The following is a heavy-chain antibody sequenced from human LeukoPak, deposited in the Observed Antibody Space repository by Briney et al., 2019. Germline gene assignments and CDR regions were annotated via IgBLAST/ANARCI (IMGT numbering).Heavy chain of an antibody. CDR3: ARLGLGTTIDY. J-gene: IGHJ4*02. V-gene: IGHV6-1*01. CDR2: TYYRSKWYN. Sequence: SQTLSLTFAISGDSVSSNSAAWNWLRQSPSRGLESLGRTYYRSKWYNDYAVSVKSRITINPDTSKNQFSLRLNSVPPEDTAVYYCARLGLGTTIDYWGQGTLVTVSS. D-gene: IGHD1-14*01. CDR1: GDSVSSNSAA.